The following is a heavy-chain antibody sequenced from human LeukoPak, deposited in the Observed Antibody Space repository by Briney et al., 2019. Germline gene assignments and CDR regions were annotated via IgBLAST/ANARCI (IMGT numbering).Heavy chain of an antibody. D-gene: IGHD6-13*01. V-gene: IGHV1-2*02. Sequence: AASVKVSCTASGYTFTGYYMHWVRQAPGQGLEWMGWINPNSGGTNYAQKFQGRVTMTRDTSISTAYMELSRLRSDDTAVYYCARDGGSSSWYGYYYYYYMDVWGKGTTVTISS. CDR2: INPNSGGT. CDR3: ARDGGSSSWYGYYYYYYMDV. CDR1: GYTFTGYY. J-gene: IGHJ6*03.